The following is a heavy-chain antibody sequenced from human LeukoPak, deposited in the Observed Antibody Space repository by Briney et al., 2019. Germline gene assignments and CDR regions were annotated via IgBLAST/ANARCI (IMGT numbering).Heavy chain of an antibody. J-gene: IGHJ5*02. Sequence: GESLKISCKGSGYSFTSYWIGWVRQMPGKGLEWMGIIYPGDSDTRYSPSFQGQVTISADKSISTAYLQWSSLKASDTAMYYCARRFAYSSGWYVWFDPWGQGTLVTVSS. CDR3: ARRFAYSSGWYVWFDP. V-gene: IGHV5-51*01. D-gene: IGHD6-19*01. CDR2: IYPGDSDT. CDR1: GYSFTSYW.